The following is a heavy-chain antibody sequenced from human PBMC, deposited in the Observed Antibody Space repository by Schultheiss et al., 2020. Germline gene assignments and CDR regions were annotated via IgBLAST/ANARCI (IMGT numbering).Heavy chain of an antibody. V-gene: IGHV4-4*07. D-gene: IGHD6-13*01. CDR2: IFTSGST. CDR1: NGSISSYY. CDR3: AKVAFYSSPFWFDP. J-gene: IGHJ5*02. Sequence: SETLSLTCTVSNGSISSYYWSWIRQPAGKGLEWIGRIFTSGSTDYNPSLKSRVTMSVDSSKTQFSLKLSSVTAADTAVYYCAKVAFYSSPFWFDPWGQGTLVTVSS.